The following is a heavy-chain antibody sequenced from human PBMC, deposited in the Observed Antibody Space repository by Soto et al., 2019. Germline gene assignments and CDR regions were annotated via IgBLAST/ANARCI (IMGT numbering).Heavy chain of an antibody. CDR3: ARDLKGLATISRYYYGMDV. D-gene: IGHD5-12*01. Sequence: SVKVSCKASGGTFSSYAISWVRQAPGQGLEWMGGIIPIFGTANYAQKFQGRATITADESTSTAYMELSSLRSEDTAVYYCARDLKGLATISRYYYGMDVWGQGTTVTVSS. CDR1: GGTFSSYA. V-gene: IGHV1-69*13. J-gene: IGHJ6*02. CDR2: IIPIFGTA.